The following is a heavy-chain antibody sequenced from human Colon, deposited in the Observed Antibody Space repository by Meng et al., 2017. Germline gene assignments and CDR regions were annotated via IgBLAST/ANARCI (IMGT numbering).Heavy chain of an antibody. CDR3: TRGIRTAFDI. Sequence: SQTPSLTCAISGDNVFSGSVAWNWIRQSPSKGLEWLGRTYYRSKWYNDYRISVKSRISINLDTSNNQLSLQLNSVTPEDTAIYYCTRGIRTAFDIWGQGTMVTVSS. CDR2: TYYRSKWYN. V-gene: IGHV6-1*01. J-gene: IGHJ3*02. CDR1: GDNVFSGSVA. D-gene: IGHD3-10*01.